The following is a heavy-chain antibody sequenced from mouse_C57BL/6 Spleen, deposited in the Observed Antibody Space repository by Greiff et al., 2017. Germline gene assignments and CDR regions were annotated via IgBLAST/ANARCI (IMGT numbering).Heavy chain of an antibody. Sequence: EVMLVESGGGLVQPKGSLKLSCAASGFSFNTYAMNWVRQAPGKGLEWVARIRSKSNNYATYYADSVKDRFTISRDDSESMLYLQMNNLKTEDTAMYYCVGLGGYPYYFDYWGQGTTLTVSA. D-gene: IGHD2-2*01. J-gene: IGHJ2*01. CDR1: GFSFNTYA. CDR3: VGLGGYPYYFDY. CDR2: IRSKSNNYAT. V-gene: IGHV10-1*01.